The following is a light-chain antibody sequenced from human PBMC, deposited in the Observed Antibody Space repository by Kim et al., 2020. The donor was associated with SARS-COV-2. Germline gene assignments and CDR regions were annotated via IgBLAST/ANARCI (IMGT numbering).Light chain of an antibody. CDR2: WAS. CDR3: QQYWA. J-gene: IGKJ2*01. Sequence: SLGERATINCKSSQSVLYSSNNKNYLAWYQQKPGQPPKLLIYWASTRESGVPDQFSGSGSGTDFTLTISSLQAEDVAVYYCQQYWAFGQGTKLEI. V-gene: IGKV4-1*01. CDR1: QSVLYSSNNKNY.